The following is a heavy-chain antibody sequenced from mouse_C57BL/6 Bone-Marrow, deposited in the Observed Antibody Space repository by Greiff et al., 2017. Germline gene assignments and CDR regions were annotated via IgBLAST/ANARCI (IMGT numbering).Heavy chain of an antibody. V-gene: IGHV5-4*01. CDR3: ARVLFQGFDY. D-gene: IGHD1-1*01. Sequence: EVHLVESGGGLVKPGGSLKLSCAASGFTFSSYAMSWVRQTPEKRLEWVATISDGGSYTYYPDNVKGRFTISRDNAKNNLYLQMSHLKSEDTALYYCARVLFQGFDYWGQGTTLTVSS. CDR2: ISDGGSYT. J-gene: IGHJ2*01. CDR1: GFTFSSYA.